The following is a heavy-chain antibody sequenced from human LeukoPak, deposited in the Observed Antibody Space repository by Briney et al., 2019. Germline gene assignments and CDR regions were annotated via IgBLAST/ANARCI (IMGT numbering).Heavy chain of an antibody. CDR1: GFASDKHG. CDR2: VNWSGGST. J-gene: IGHJ4*02. D-gene: IGHD2-2*01. Sequence: GGSLRLSCTASGFASDKHGMSWFRQVPGRELQWVSGVNWSGGSTVYAAPLRGRFTISRDNAKNSLYLQMDSLRAEDTALYYCARAPITSPFYFDYWGQGTLVTVSS. CDR3: ARAPITSPFYFDY. V-gene: IGHV3-20*04.